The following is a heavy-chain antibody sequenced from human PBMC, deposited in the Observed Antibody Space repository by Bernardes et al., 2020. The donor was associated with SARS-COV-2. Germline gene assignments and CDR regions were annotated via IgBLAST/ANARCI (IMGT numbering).Heavy chain of an antibody. Sequence: SMRLYFEISGVTVSTTYMSWVRQAPGKGLEWVSVIYTDGGTYYADSVKGRFTISRDNSKNTVYLQMNNLRVEDTAVYHCARVNWVPDYWGQGILVTVSS. D-gene: IGHD7-27*01. V-gene: IGHV3-66*01. CDR1: GVTVSTTY. J-gene: IGHJ4*02. CDR3: ARVNWVPDY. CDR2: IYTDGGT.